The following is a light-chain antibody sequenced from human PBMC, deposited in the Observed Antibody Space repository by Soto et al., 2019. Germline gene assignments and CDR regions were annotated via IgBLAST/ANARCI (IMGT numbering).Light chain of an antibody. V-gene: IGLV2-14*01. J-gene: IGLJ1*01. CDR3: SSYTTSSTTYV. CDR2: DVS. CDR1: SSDVGGYNY. Sequence: QSVLTQPASVSGSPGQSITISCTGTSSDVGGYNYVSWYQQHPGKAPKLMIYDVSNRPSGVSNRFSGSKSGNTASLTISGLQSEDEADDYCSSYTTSSTTYVFGTGTKLTVL.